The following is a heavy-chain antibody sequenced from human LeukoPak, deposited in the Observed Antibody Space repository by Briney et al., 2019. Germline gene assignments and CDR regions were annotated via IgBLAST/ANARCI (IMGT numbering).Heavy chain of an antibody. Sequence: GGSLRLSCAASGIIFSTYSMTWVRQAPGKGLEWVSYISSSSNTIYYADSVKGRFTLSRDNAKNSLNLQINRLRAEDTAVYYCASWSSNAFDIWGQGTMVTVSS. D-gene: IGHD3-3*01. J-gene: IGHJ3*02. CDR2: ISSSSNTI. CDR1: GIIFSTYS. V-gene: IGHV3-48*01. CDR3: ASWSSNAFDI.